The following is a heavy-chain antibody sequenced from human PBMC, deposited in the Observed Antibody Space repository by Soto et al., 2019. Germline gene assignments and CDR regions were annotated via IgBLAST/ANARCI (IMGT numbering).Heavy chain of an antibody. CDR2: ISAYNGNT. J-gene: IGHJ5*02. CDR1: GYTFTSYG. V-gene: IGHV1-18*04. CDR3: ARCPDSSSWYGPPAQFDP. D-gene: IGHD6-13*01. Sequence: ASVNVSCKSSGYTFTSYGISWVRQAPGQGLEWMGWISAYNGNTNYAQKLQGRVTMTTDTSTSTAYMELRSLRSDDTAVYYCARCPDSSSWYGPPAQFDPWGQGTLVTVSS.